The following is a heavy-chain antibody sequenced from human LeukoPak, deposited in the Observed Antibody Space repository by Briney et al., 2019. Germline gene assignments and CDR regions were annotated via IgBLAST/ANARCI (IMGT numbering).Heavy chain of an antibody. J-gene: IGHJ4*02. CDR2: IKQDGNEK. CDR3: ARDTLGEGEDANYAVYYFDY. V-gene: IGHV3-7*01. D-gene: IGHD4/OR15-4a*01. Sequence: GGSLRLSCAASGFTFSNAWMSWVRQAPGKGLEWVANIKQDGNEKYYADSVKGRFTISRDNGKNSLDLQMSSLRADDTAVYYCARDTLGEGEDANYAVYYFDYWGQGTVVTVSS. CDR1: GFTFSNAW.